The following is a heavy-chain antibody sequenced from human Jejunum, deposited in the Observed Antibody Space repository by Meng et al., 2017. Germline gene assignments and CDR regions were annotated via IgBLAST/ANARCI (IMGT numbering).Heavy chain of an antibody. D-gene: IGHD3-10*01. J-gene: IGHJ5*02. V-gene: IGHV6-1*01. CDR1: GDSVSSNDAA. Sequence: QVKLQPSGPGLVKPSQPLSLTCAISGDSVSSNDAAWNWIRQSPSRGLEWLGRTYFRSKWYYDYEVSVRGRITINADTSKNHFSLHLNSVTPEDTAVYFCTRARAYGSAYSWFDPWGQGSLVTVSS. CDR2: TYFRSKWYY. CDR3: TRARAYGSAYSWFDP.